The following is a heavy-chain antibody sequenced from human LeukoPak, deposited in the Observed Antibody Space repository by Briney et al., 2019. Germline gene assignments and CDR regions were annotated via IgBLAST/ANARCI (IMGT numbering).Heavy chain of an antibody. V-gene: IGHV3-23*01. CDR1: GFTVSSNY. CDR2: ISGSGGST. Sequence: GGSLRLSCAASGFTVSSNYMSWVRQAPGKGQEWVSAISGSGGSTYYADSVKGRFTISRDNSKNTQYLQMNSLRAEDTAVYYCAKDMVPAALLGIYMDVWGKGTTVTVSS. CDR3: AKDMVPAALLGIYMDV. D-gene: IGHD2-2*02. J-gene: IGHJ6*03.